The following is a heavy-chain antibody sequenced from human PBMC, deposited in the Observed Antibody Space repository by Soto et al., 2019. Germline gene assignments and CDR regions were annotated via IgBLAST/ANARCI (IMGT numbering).Heavy chain of an antibody. CDR1: GLTFRNDW. Sequence: VGSLRLSCAGSGLTFRNDWLSWVRQAPGKGLEWVANINQDGSERYYVDSVRGRFTISRDNVENSLYLQLNSLRPEGTAVYYCAVYGYGVSAAAYWGQGTLVTVSS. V-gene: IGHV3-7*03. J-gene: IGHJ4*02. CDR2: INQDGSER. D-gene: IGHD4-17*01. CDR3: AVYGYGVSAAAY.